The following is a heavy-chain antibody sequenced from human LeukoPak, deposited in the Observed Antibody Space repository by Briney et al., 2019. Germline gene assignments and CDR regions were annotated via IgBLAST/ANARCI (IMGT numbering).Heavy chain of an antibody. CDR2: IGAYNGNT. V-gene: IGHV1-18*01. CDR3: ARVTYYYDSSGYSAVGRFDP. Sequence: ASVKVSCKASGYTFTSYGISWVRQAPGQGLEWMGWIGAYNGNTNYAQKLQGRVTMTTDTSTSTAYMELRSLRSDDTAVYYCARVTYYYDSSGYSAVGRFDPWGQGTLVTVSS. J-gene: IGHJ5*02. CDR1: GYTFTSYG. D-gene: IGHD3-22*01.